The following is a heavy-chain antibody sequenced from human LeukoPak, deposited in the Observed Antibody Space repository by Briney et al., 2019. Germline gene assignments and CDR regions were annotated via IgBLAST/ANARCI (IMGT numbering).Heavy chain of an antibody. Sequence: ASVKVSCKASGYIFTNYYIHWVRQAPGQGLEWMGWINPNNGGAHYAQRFQGRVTMTRDTSISTAYMELTRLRSDDTAVYYCARGHSSSWSYFQHWGQGTLVSVSS. CDR2: INPNNGGA. D-gene: IGHD6-13*01. J-gene: IGHJ1*01. CDR1: GYIFTNYY. V-gene: IGHV1-2*02. CDR3: ARGHSSSWSYFQH.